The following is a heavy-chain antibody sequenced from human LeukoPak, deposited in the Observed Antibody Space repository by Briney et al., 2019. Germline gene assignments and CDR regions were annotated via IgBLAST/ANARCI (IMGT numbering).Heavy chain of an antibody. CDR1: GFTFSSYG. CDR2: IRYDGSNK. V-gene: IGHV3-30*02. J-gene: IGHJ5*02. D-gene: IGHD6-13*01. CDR3: ARVGGWPAAGNGWFDP. Sequence: GGSLRLSCAASGFTFSSYGMHWVRQAPGKGLEWVAFIRYDGSNKYYADSVKGRFTISRDNSKNTLYLQMNSLRAEDTAVYYCARVGGWPAAGNGWFDPWGQGTLVTVSS.